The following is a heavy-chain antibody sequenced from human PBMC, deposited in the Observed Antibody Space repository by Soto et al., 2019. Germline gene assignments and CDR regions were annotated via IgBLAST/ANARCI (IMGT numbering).Heavy chain of an antibody. Sequence: ASVKVSCKASGGTFSSYAISWVRQAPGQGLEWMGGIIPIFGTANYAQKFQGRVTITADESTSTAYMELSSLRSEDTAVYYCARGAIVVVTALPPYGMDVWGQGTTVTVSS. CDR3: ARGAIVVVTALPPYGMDV. CDR1: GGTFSSYA. V-gene: IGHV1-69*13. J-gene: IGHJ6*02. D-gene: IGHD2-21*02. CDR2: IIPIFGTA.